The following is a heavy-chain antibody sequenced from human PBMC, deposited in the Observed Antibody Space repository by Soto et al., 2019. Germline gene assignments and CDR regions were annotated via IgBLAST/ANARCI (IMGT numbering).Heavy chain of an antibody. CDR1: GGSISSGGYS. Sequence: QLQLQESGSGLVKPSQTLSLTCAVSGGSISSGGYSWTWIRQPPGKGLEWIGYIYDSGTTYYNPYLKSRVTISVDRSKNQFSLKLSSVTAADTAVYYCARAHYGDYGYGMDVWGQGTTVTVSS. D-gene: IGHD4-17*01. V-gene: IGHV4-30-2*01. CDR3: ARAHYGDYGYGMDV. CDR2: IYDSGTT. J-gene: IGHJ6*02.